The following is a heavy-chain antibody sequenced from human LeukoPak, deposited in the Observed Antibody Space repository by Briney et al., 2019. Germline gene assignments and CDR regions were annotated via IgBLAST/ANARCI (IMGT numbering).Heavy chain of an antibody. D-gene: IGHD2-2*01. J-gene: IGHJ4*02. V-gene: IGHV3-49*04. CDR1: GFTFGDYA. CDR3: TRDLGGVVPAAIFY. CDR2: IRSKAYGGTT. Sequence: GGCLRLSCTASGFTFGDYAMSWVRQAPGKGLEWVGFIRSKAYGGTTEYAASVKGRFTISRDDSKSIAYLQMNSLKTEDTAVYYCTRDLGGVVPAAIFYWGQGTLVTVSS.